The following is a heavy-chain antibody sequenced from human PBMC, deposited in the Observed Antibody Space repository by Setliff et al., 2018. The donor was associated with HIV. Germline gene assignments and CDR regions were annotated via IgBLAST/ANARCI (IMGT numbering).Heavy chain of an antibody. D-gene: IGHD5-12*01. V-gene: IGHV4-34*01. CDR1: GGSFSGYY. J-gene: IGHJ4*01. CDR3: ATLRWLRSKHSDY. CDR2: INDSGST. Sequence: SETLSLTCAVYGGSFSGYYWSWIRQPPGKGLEWIGEINDSGSTNYNPSLKSRVTISVDTSKNQFSLKLSSVTAADTAVYYCATLRWLRSKHSDYWGQGILVTVSS.